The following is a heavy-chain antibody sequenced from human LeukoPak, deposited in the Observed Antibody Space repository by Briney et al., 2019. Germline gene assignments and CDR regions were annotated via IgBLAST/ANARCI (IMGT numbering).Heavy chain of an antibody. CDR1: GASISSGSYS. V-gene: IGHV4-61*02. D-gene: IGHD4-11*01. J-gene: IGHJ4*02. Sequence: SQTLSLTCTVSGASISSGSYSWSWIRQPAGEGLEWIGRLYTSGITNYNSSLKSRITMSVDTSKNQFSLKLSSVTAADTAVYYRARGSAYRSFDYWGQGTLVSVSS. CDR3: ARGSAYRSFDY. CDR2: LYTSGIT.